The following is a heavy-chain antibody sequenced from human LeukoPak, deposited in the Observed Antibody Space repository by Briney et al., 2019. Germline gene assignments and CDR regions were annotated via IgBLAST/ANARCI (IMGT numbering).Heavy chain of an antibody. CDR1: GFTFSSYS. J-gene: IGHJ4*02. V-gene: IGHV3-21*01. CDR2: ISSSSGYI. Sequence: GGSLRLSCAASGFTFSSYSMNWVRQAPGKGLEWVSSISSSSGYIYYADSVKGRFTISRDNAKNSLYLQMNSLRAEDTAVYYCARDTEYTDYGDYGALDYWGQGTLVTVSS. D-gene: IGHD4-17*01. CDR3: ARDTEYTDYGDYGALDY.